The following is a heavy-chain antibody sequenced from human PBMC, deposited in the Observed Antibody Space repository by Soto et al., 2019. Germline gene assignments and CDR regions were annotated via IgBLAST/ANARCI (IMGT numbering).Heavy chain of an antibody. Sequence: GEPLKISCKGSGYSFTSYWIGWVRQMPGKGLEWMGIIYPGDSDTRYSPSFQGQVTISADKSISTAYLQWSSLKASDTAMYYCAKSYGSGSYPYYGMDVWGQGTTVTVSS. J-gene: IGHJ6*02. CDR3: AKSYGSGSYPYYGMDV. V-gene: IGHV5-51*01. CDR2: IYPGDSDT. CDR1: GYSFTSYW. D-gene: IGHD3-10*01.